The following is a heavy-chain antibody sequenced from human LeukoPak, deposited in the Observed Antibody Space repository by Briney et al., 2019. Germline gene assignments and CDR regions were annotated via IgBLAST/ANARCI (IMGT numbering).Heavy chain of an antibody. D-gene: IGHD2-2*01. CDR2: IYYSGST. Sequence: SETLSLTCTVSGGSLSSYYWSWIRQPPGKGLEWIGYIYYSGSTNYNPSLKSRVTISVDTSKNQFSLKLSSVTAADTAVYYCAREHCSSNSCYRGQFDYWGQGTLVTVSS. CDR1: GGSLSSYY. CDR3: AREHCSSNSCYRGQFDY. V-gene: IGHV4-59*01. J-gene: IGHJ4*02.